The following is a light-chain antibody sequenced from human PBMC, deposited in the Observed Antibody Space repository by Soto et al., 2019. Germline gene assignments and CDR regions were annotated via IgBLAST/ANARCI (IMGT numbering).Light chain of an antibody. J-gene: IGLJ3*02. CDR1: SSDVGGYNY. Sequence: QSALTQPRSVSGSPGQSVTISCTGTSSDVGGYNYVSWYQQHPGKAPKLMIYDVSKRPSGVPDRFSGSKSGNTASLTISGLPAEDEADYYCCSYAGSYTYWVFGGGTKLTVL. CDR2: DVS. V-gene: IGLV2-11*01. CDR3: CSYAGSYTYWV.